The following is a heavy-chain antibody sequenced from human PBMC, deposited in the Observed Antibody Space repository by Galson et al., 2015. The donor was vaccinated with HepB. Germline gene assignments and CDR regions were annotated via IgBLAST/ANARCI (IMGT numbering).Heavy chain of an antibody. J-gene: IGHJ4*02. D-gene: IGHD1/OR15-1a*01. Sequence: CAVSGDSVSSDSAAWNWIRQSPSRGLEWLGRTYYRSKWYNDYAVSVKSRITINPDTSKNQFSLQLNSVTPAHTAVYYCARLSENNWGFDYWGQGTLVTVSS. CDR3: ARLSENNWGFDY. CDR2: TYYRSKWYN. V-gene: IGHV6-1*01. CDR1: GDSVSSDSAA.